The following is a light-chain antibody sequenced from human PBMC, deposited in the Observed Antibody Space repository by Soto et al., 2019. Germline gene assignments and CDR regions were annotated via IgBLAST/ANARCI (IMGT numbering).Light chain of an antibody. CDR3: SSYRTNGA. J-gene: IGLJ1*01. CDR1: SSDVGTYNY. CDR2: EVS. V-gene: IGLV2-14*01. Sequence: QSALTQPAPVSGSPGQSITISCTGTSSDVGTYNYVSWYQQHPGKAPKLLIYEVSNRPSGVSNRFSGSKSGNTASLTISGLLAEDEADYFCSSYRTNGAFGPGTKVTVL.